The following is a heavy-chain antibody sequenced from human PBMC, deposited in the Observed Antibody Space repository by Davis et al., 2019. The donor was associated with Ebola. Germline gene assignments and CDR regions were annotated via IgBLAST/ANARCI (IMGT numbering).Heavy chain of an antibody. D-gene: IGHD3-10*01. V-gene: IGHV4-4*02. Sequence: MPSETLSLTCAVSGASITNANWWPWVRQSPGQGLEWFGDIYHLRTTNYNPSLKSRVSISVDKSKNQFSLQLTSVTAADTAIYYCARDGKPQWFGESSYYYGMDVWGQGTTVTVSS. J-gene: IGHJ6*02. CDR2: IYHLRTT. CDR1: GASITNANW. CDR3: ARDGKPQWFGESSYYYGMDV.